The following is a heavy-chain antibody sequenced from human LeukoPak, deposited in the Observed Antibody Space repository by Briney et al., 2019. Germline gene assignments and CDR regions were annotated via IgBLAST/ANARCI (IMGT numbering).Heavy chain of an antibody. CDR2: ISGRDGST. Sequence: GGSLRLFCAASGFTFSSYAMSWVRQAPGKGLEWVSAISGRDGSTYYAGSVKGRFTISRDNSKNTLYLQMNSLRGEDTAVYYCAKSGGVRFDPWGQGTLVTVSS. V-gene: IGHV3-23*01. J-gene: IGHJ5*02. CDR3: AKSGGVRFDP. CDR1: GFTFSSYA. D-gene: IGHD3-16*01.